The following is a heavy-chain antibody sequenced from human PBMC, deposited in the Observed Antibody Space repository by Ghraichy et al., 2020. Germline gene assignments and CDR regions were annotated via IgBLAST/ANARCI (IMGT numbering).Heavy chain of an antibody. CDR2: ITSSSRTI. CDR3: ARGSRVVRFYYYDGMDV. CDR1: GFTFSSYS. V-gene: IGHV3-48*02. J-gene: IGHJ6*02. Sequence: GGSLRLSCVGSGFTFSSYSMNWVRQSPGKGLEWVSYITSSSRTIFYADSVKGRFTISRDNAQNSLYLQMNSLRDEDTAIYYCARGSRVVRFYYYDGMDVWGQGPTVTDSS. D-gene: IGHD4-23*01.